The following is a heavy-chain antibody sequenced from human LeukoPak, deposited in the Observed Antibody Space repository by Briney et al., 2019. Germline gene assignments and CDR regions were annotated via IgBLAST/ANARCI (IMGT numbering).Heavy chain of an antibody. D-gene: IGHD6-6*01. CDR2: ISPSSSTI. V-gene: IGHV3-48*01. Sequence: GGSLRHSCPSSGFTLSGQSMNCVRQAPGKGVEGVSYISPSSSTIYYADSVKGRFTISRDNAKNSLYLQMNNLRVEDTAVYYCARDPNIAARRTYYFDYWGQGTLVTVSS. J-gene: IGHJ4*02. CDR1: GFTLSGQS. CDR3: ARDPNIAARRTYYFDY.